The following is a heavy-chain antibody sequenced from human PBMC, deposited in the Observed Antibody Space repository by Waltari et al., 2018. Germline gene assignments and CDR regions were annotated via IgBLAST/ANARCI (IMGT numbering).Heavy chain of an antibody. V-gene: IGHV4-30-2*01. J-gene: IGHJ6*03. CDR2: IYHSGST. CDR3: AAWFRESGGGYYMDV. D-gene: IGHD3-10*01. CDR1: GGSISSGGYS. Sequence: QLQLQESGSGLVKPSQTLSLTCAVSGGSISSGGYSWSWIRQPPGKGLEWIGYIYHSGSTYYNPSLKSRVTISGDRSKNQFSLKLSSVTAADTAVYYCAAWFRESGGGYYMDVWGKGTTVTVSS.